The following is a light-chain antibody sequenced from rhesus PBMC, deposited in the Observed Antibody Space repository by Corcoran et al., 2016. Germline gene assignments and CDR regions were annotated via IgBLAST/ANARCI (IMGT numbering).Light chain of an antibody. CDR1: SSAIGGYNY. CDR3: TSYAGSITFI. V-gene: IGLV2-32*02. CDR2: EVR. J-gene: IGLJ1*01. Sequence: QAALTQPRSVSGSPGQSVTISCTGTSSAIGGYNYVSWYQQHPGTAPKLMIYEVRKRPSGVSDRFSGSKSDNTASLTISGLQAEDEADYYCTSYAGSITFIFGAGTRLTVL.